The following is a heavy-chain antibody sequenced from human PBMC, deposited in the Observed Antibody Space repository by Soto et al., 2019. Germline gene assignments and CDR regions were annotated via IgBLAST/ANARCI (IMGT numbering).Heavy chain of an antibody. V-gene: IGHV4-39*01. D-gene: IGHD3-10*01. J-gene: IGHJ3*02. CDR3: VRPPPGVLWVGEPEVGFDI. CDR1: GGSISSSSYY. Sequence: QLQLQESGPGLVKPSETLSLTCSVSGGSISSSSYYWGWIRQSPGKGLEWIGSIDYSGSTYFNPSLKSRLTMSADASKNQFSLKLSSVTAADTAIYYCVRPPPGVLWVGEPEVGFDIWGQGTRVTVSS. CDR2: IDYSGST.